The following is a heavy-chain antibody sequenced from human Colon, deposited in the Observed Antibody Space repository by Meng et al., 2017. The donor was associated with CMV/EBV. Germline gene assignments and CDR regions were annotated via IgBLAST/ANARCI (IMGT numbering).Heavy chain of an antibody. Sequence: VSGDAISSRSYYWGWVRQTPGKGLEWIGSIYPSGTAYYSPSLTRRITITLDTSKRQLSLKLTSLTVAETAVYYCAGGRVAGAFDSWGQGSVVTVSS. CDR2: IYPSGTA. J-gene: IGHJ4*02. CDR1: GDAISSRSYY. D-gene: IGHD6-19*01. V-gene: IGHV4-39*07. CDR3: AGGRVAGAFDS.